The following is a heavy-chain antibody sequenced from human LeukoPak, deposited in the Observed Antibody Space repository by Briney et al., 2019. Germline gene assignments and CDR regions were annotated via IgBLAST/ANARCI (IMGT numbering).Heavy chain of an antibody. CDR1: GFTFDSYG. CDR2: ISRNGGST. D-gene: IGHD5-12*01. CDR3: VRGGRGHDFSPNYYYGLDV. V-gene: IGHV3-64*01. Sequence: RAGGSLRLSCAASGFTFDSYGMHWVRQAPGKGLEYVSAISRNGGSTFYANSVKVRFTISRDNSKNTLYLQMGSLRAEDTAVYYCVRGGRGHDFSPNYYYGLDVWGQGTTVTVSS. J-gene: IGHJ6*02.